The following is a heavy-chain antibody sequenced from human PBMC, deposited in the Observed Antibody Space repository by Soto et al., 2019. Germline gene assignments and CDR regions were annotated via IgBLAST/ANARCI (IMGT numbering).Heavy chain of an antibody. CDR1: GYTFSNYG. D-gene: IGHD2-2*01. V-gene: IGHV1-18*01. CDR3: ARVVPGAEAWFGP. CDR2: ISLYSDGT. J-gene: IGHJ5*02. Sequence: ASVKVSCKTSGYTFSNYGITWVRQAPGQPLEWLGWISLYSDGTNYAQKLQGRVSMTTDTSTTTAYMELRSPRSDDTAVYYCARVVPGAEAWFGPWGQGTLVTVSP.